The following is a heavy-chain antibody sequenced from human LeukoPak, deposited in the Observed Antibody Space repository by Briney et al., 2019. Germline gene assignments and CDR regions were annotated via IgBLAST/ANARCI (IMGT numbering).Heavy chain of an antibody. J-gene: IGHJ1*01. D-gene: IGHD6-19*01. Sequence: ASVKVSCKASGYTFTSYGISRVRQAPGQGLEWMGWIGAYNGNTNYAQKLQGRVTMTTDTSTSTAYMELRSLRSDDTAVYYCARSHSSGWSEYFQHWGQGTLVTVSS. CDR3: ARSHSSGWSEYFQH. V-gene: IGHV1-18*01. CDR1: GYTFTSYG. CDR2: IGAYNGNT.